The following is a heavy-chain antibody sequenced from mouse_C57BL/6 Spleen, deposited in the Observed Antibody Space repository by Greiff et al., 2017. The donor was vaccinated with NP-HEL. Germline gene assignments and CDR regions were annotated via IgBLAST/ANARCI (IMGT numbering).Heavy chain of an antibody. D-gene: IGHD1-1*01. CDR2: IDPETGGT. CDR3: TRNYGSSGQDY. V-gene: IGHV1-15*01. Sequence: VQLKQSGAELVRPGASVTLSCKASGYTFTDYEMHWVKQTPVHGLEWIGAIDPETGGTAYNQKFKGKAILTADKSSSTAYMELRSLTSEDSAVYYCTRNYGSSGQDYWGQGTTLTVSS. J-gene: IGHJ2*01. CDR1: GYTFTDYE.